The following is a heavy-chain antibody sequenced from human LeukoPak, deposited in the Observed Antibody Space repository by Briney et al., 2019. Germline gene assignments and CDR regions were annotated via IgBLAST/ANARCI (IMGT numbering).Heavy chain of an antibody. D-gene: IGHD3-16*01. CDR1: GFSVGNNY. J-gene: IGHJ4*02. CDR3: ARVIGSYGDSAY. V-gene: IGHV3-53*01. Sequence: AGGSLRLSCAASGFSVGNNYVTWVRQPPGKGLEWVSVIYTDGSTYYADSLKGRFTISRDNAKNSLYLQMDSLRAEDTAVYYCARVIGSYGDSAYWGQGTLVTVSS. CDR2: IYTDGST.